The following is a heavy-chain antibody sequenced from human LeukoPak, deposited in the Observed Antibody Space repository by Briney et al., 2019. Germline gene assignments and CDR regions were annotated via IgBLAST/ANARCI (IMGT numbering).Heavy chain of an antibody. CDR2: IYHSGST. Sequence: PSGTLSLTCAGPGGSISSSNWWSWVRQPPGKGLEWIGEIYHSGSTNYNPSLKSRVTISVDKSKNQFSLKLSSVTAADTAVYYCATLYSNPLETYFDYWGQGTLVTVSS. D-gene: IGHD4-11*01. J-gene: IGHJ4*02. V-gene: IGHV4-4*02. CDR1: GGSISSSNW. CDR3: ATLYSNPLETYFDY.